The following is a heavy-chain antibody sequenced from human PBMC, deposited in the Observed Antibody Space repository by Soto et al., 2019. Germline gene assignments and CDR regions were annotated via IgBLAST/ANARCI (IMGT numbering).Heavy chain of an antibody. V-gene: IGHV1-3*01. Sequence: ASVKVSCKASGYTFTDYAIHWVRQAPGQRLEWMGWIAPGNGNTKYSQNFQGRVTITRDTSATTAYMELSSLRSEDTAVYYCAKGSRTWTPDYWGQGTLVTVSS. J-gene: IGHJ4*02. CDR3: AKGSRTWTPDY. CDR2: IAPGNGNT. D-gene: IGHD5-12*01. CDR1: GYTFTDYA.